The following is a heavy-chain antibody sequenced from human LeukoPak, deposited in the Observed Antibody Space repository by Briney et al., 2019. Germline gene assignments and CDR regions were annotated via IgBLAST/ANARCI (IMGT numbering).Heavy chain of an antibody. V-gene: IGHV3-15*01. Sequence: GGSLRLSCAASGFTFRNAWMNWVRQPPGKGLEWVARVRSKAVGETTYYTAPVKGRFSISRDDSRDMVYLQMNSLETEDTGVYYCATCNGDCYFNFWGQGTLVTVSS. J-gene: IGHJ4*02. CDR2: VRSKAVGETT. CDR3: ATCNGDCYFNF. CDR1: GFTFRNAW. D-gene: IGHD2-21*02.